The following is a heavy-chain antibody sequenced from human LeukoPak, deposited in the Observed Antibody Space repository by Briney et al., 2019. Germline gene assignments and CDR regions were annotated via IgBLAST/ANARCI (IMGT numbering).Heavy chain of an antibody. D-gene: IGHD6-6*01. CDR3: ARRRRSSSSRYFDY. CDR1: GGSISSSSYY. J-gene: IGHJ4*02. CDR2: IYYSGST. V-gene: IGHV4-39*01. Sequence: PSETLSLTCTVSGGSISSSSYYWGWIRQPPGKGLEWIGSIYYSGSTYYNPSLKSRVTISVDTSKNQLSLKLSSVTAADTAVYYCARRRRSSSSRYFDYWGQGTLVTVSS.